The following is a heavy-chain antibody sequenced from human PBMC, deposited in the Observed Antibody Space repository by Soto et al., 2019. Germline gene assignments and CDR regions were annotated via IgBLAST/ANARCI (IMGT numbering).Heavy chain of an antibody. J-gene: IGHJ4*02. CDR1: GDSISGSPYY. D-gene: IGHD6-13*01. CDR2: IFHDGYI. CDR3: ARLQTAVPHY. Sequence: QVQLQESGPGLVMPSETLSLTCSVSGDSISGSPYYWGWIRQPPGKRLEWIGSIFHDGYIVYTPSLKSRVTISVDTSKNQFSLKLTSVAAADTAICARLQTAVPHYWGQGILVTVSS. V-gene: IGHV4-39*01.